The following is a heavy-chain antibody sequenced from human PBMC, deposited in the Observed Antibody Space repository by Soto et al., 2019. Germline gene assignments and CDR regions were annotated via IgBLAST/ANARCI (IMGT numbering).Heavy chain of an antibody. CDR1: GGTFSSYA. CDR2: IIPIFGTA. D-gene: IGHD6-19*01. J-gene: IGHJ4*02. Sequence: SVKVSCTASGGTFSSYAISWVRQAPGQGLEWMGGIIPIFGTANYAQKFQGRVTITADESTSTAYMELSSLRSEDTAVYYCAKSIAVAESLDYWGQGTLVTVSS. CDR3: AKSIAVAESLDY. V-gene: IGHV1-69*13.